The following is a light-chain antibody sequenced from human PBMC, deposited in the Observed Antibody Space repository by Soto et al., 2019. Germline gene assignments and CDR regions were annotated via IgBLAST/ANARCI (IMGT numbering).Light chain of an antibody. J-gene: IGLJ1*01. Sequence: QSVLTQPASVSGSPGQSITISCTGTSSDVGGYNFVAWYQQYPGKAPKVMIYEGSQRPSGVSTRFSGSRSGNTASLTISGVQPEDEADYYCCSYAGSSTYVFGTGTKVTVL. CDR2: EGS. V-gene: IGLV2-23*01. CDR1: SSDVGGYNF. CDR3: CSYAGSSTYV.